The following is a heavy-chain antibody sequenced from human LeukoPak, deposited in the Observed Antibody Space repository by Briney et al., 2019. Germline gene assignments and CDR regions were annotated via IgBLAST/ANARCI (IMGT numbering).Heavy chain of an antibody. J-gene: IGHJ5*02. CDR1: GGSISSYY. CDR2: IHYSGST. V-gene: IGHV4-59*01. CDR3: ARYAQADWFDP. D-gene: IGHD2-2*01. Sequence: PSETLSLTCTVSGGSISSYYWSWIRQPPGKGLEWIGYIHYSGSTNYNPSLKSRVTISVDTSKNQFSLKLSSVTAADTAVYYCARYAQADWFDPWGQGTLVTVSS.